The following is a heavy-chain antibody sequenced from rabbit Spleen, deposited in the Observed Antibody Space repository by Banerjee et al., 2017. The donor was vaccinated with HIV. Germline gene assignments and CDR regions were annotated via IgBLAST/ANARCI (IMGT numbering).Heavy chain of an antibody. D-gene: IGHD6-1*01. CDR3: AREAGYAGYGYAHFNL. CDR1: GFSFSSVHW. Sequence: QSLEESGGDLVKPGASLTLTCTASGFSFSSVHWIYWVRQAPGKGLEWIGTIYAGSTGTIDYASWAKGRFTISKTSSTTVTLQMTSLTAADTATYFCAREAGYAGYGYAHFNLWGPGTLVTVS. J-gene: IGHJ4*01. CDR2: IYAGSTGTI. V-gene: IGHV1S40*01.